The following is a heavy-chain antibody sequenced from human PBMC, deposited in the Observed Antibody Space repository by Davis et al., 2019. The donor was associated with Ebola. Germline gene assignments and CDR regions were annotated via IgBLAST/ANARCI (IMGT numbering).Heavy chain of an antibody. V-gene: IGHV3-7*01. CDR3: ARDLEGITGTVFDY. D-gene: IGHD1-20*01. Sequence: GESLKISCAASGFTFSSYWMSWVRQAPGKGLEWVANIKQDGSEKYYVDSVKGRFTISRDNAKNSLYLQMNSLRAEDTAVYYCARDLEGITGTVFDYWGQGTLVTVSS. CDR1: GFTFSSYW. CDR2: IKQDGSEK. J-gene: IGHJ4*02.